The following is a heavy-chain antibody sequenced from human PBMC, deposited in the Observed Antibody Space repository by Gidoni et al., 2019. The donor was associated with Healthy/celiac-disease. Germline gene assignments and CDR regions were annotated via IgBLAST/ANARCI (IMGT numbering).Heavy chain of an antibody. CDR2: IYYSGST. D-gene: IGHD6-13*01. CDR1: GGSISSSSYY. V-gene: IGHV4-39*01. CDR3: ASPYSSSQSDYFDY. Sequence: QLQLQESGPGLVKPSETLSLTCTVSGGSISSSSYYWGWIRQPPGKGLEWIGSIYYSGSTYYNPSLKSRVTISVDTSKNQFSLKLSSVTAADTAVYYCASPYSSSQSDYFDYWGQGTLVAVSS. J-gene: IGHJ4*02.